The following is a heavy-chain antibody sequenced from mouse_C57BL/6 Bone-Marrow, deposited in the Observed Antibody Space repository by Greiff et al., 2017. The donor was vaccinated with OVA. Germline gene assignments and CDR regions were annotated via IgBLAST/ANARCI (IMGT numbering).Heavy chain of an antibody. CDR1: GYTFTDYE. J-gene: IGHJ4*01. D-gene: IGHD2-5*01. CDR2: IDPETGGT. CDR3: TRGYSNYYAMDY. Sequence: LVRPGASVTLSCEASGYTFTDYEMHWVKQPPVHGLEWIGAIDPETGGTAYNQKFKGKAILTADKSSSTAYMELRRLTSEDSAVYYCTRGYSNYYAMDYWGQGTSVTVSS. V-gene: IGHV1-15*01.